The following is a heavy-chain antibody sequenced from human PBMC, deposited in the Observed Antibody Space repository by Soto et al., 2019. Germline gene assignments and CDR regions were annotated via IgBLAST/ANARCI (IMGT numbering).Heavy chain of an antibody. CDR3: ARKQCRHIFDY. J-gene: IGHJ4*02. CDR1: GGSFSGYY. CDR2: INHSGST. Sequence: PSETLSLTCAVYGGSFSGYYWSWIRQPPGKGLEWIGEINHSGSTNYNPSLKSRVTISVDTSKNQFSLKLSSVTAADTAVYYCARKQCRHIFDYWGQGTLVTVSS. D-gene: IGHD6-19*01. V-gene: IGHV4-34*01.